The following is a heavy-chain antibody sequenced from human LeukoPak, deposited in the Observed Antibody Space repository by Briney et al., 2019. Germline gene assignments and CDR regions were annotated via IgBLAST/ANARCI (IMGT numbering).Heavy chain of an antibody. J-gene: IGHJ6*03. CDR3: ARRWNYGRNYYIDV. Sequence: SETLSLTCAVYGGSFSNYYWSWIRQPPGKGLEWLAEINDSGRANYNPSLMSRVTVSVDTSKNQFSLRLTSVTATDTAGYYCARRWNYGRNYYIDVWGKGATVSVSS. D-gene: IGHD1-7*01. CDR1: GGSFSNYY. CDR2: INDSGRA. V-gene: IGHV4-34*01.